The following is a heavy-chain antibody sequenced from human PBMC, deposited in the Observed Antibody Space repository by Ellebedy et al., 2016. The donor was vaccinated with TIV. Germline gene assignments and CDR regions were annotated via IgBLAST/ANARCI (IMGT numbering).Heavy chain of an antibody. D-gene: IGHD3-10*01. J-gene: IGHJ4*02. Sequence: PGGSLRLSCAASGFTFSSNWMSWVRQTPGKGLEWVAYIKQDGSEKYYVDSVKGRFTISRAHAKNSLYLQMNSLRAEETAVYYCARGRSFNWGQGTLVTVSS. CDR1: GFTFSSNW. CDR3: ARGRSFN. V-gene: IGHV3-7*03. CDR2: IKQDGSEK.